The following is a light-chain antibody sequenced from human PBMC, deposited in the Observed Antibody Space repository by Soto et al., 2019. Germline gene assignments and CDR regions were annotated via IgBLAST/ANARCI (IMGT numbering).Light chain of an antibody. CDR1: GSNVGASYD. V-gene: IGLV1-40*01. CDR3: SSYTSSSTFRV. J-gene: IGLJ3*02. Sequence: QLVLTQPPSVSGAPGQTITMSCTGSGSNVGASYDVHWYQVLPGAGPRLLIYKNNNRPSGVPDRFSGSKSGTSASLAITGLRAEDEADYYCSSYTSSSTFRVFGGGTKLTVL. CDR2: KNN.